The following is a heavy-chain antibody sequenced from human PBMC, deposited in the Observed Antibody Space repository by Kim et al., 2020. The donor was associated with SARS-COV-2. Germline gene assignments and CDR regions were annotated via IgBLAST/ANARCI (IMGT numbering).Heavy chain of an antibody. D-gene: IGHD2-15*01. J-gene: IGHJ4*02. CDR1: GYTFTSYG. CDR2: ISAYSGNT. CDR3: ARDYGNIVVVVAATRFDY. Sequence: ASVKVSCKASGYTFTSYGISWVRQAPGQGLEWMGWISAYSGNTNYAQKLQGRVTMTTDTSTSTAYMELRSLRSDDTAVYYCARDYGNIVVVVAATRFDYWGQGTLVTVSS. V-gene: IGHV1-18*01.